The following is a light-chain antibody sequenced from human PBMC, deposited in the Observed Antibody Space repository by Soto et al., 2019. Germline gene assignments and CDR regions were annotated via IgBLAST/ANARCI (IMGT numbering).Light chain of an antibody. J-gene: IGLJ1*01. V-gene: IGLV2-14*01. Sequence: QSVLTQPASVSGSPGQSITISCTGTSSDVGGYNYVSWYQQHPGKAPKLMIYEVSNRPSGVSNRFSGSKSGNTASLTISGLQAEDEADYCCSSYTSSSPLVFGTGTKVNV. CDR1: SSDVGGYNY. CDR3: SSYTSSSPLV. CDR2: EVS.